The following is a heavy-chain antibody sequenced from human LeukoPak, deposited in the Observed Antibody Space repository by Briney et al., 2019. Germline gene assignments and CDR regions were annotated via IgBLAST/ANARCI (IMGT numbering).Heavy chain of an antibody. CDR3: AKEGYCSGGSCYSSHYYYYYMDV. CDR2: ISSSGSTI. CDR1: GFTFSSYE. D-gene: IGHD2-15*01. Sequence: PGGSLRLSCAASGFTFSSYEMNWVRQAPGKGLEWVSYISSSGSTIYYADSVKGRFTISRDNSKNTLYLQMNSLRAEDTAVYYCAKEGYCSGGSCYSSHYYYYYMDVWGKGTTVTISS. J-gene: IGHJ6*03. V-gene: IGHV3-48*03.